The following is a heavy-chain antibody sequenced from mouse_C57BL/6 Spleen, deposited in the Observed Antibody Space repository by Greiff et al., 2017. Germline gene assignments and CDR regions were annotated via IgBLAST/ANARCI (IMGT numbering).Heavy chain of an antibody. J-gene: IGHJ2*01. CDR2: IWRGGST. V-gene: IGHV2-5*01. CDR1: GFSLTSYG. CDR3: AKDYGSSPYYFDY. D-gene: IGHD1-1*01. Sequence: VQLQESGPGLVQPSQSLSIPCTVSGFSLTSYGVHWVRQSPGKGLEWLGVIWRGGSTDYNAAFMSRLSITKDNSKSQVFFKMNSLQADDTAIYYCAKDYGSSPYYFDYWGQGTTLTVSS.